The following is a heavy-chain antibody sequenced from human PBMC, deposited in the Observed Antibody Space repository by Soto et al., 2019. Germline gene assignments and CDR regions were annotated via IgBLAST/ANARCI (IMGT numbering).Heavy chain of an antibody. V-gene: IGHV4-31*03. J-gene: IGHJ3*02. CDR2: IYYSGST. D-gene: IGHD5-12*01. CDR3: ARARLRAVYAFDI. CDR1: GGSVSSGAYY. Sequence: SETLSLTCSVSGGSVSSGAYYWTWIRQRPGKGLEWIGYIYYSGSTYYSPSLKSRLSISLDTSKNQFSLRLSSVTAADTAMYYCARARLRAVYAFDIWGQGTMVTVSS.